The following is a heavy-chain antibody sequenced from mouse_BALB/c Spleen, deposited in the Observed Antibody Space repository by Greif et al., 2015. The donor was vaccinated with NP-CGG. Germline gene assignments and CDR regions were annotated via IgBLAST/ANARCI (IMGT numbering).Heavy chain of an antibody. V-gene: IGHV1-77*01. CDR3: ARPNGAWFAY. CDR1: GYTFTDYY. Sequence: LQESGAELARPGASVKLSCKASGYTFTDYYINWVEQRTGQGLEWIGEIYPGSGNTYYNEKFKGKATLTADKSSSTAYMQLSSLTSEDSAVYFCARPNGAWFAYWGQGTLFTVSA. J-gene: IGHJ3*01. CDR2: IYPGSGNT.